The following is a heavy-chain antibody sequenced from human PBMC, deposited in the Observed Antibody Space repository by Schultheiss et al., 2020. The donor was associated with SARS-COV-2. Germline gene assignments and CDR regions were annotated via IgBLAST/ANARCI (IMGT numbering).Heavy chain of an antibody. D-gene: IGHD5-24*01. CDR2: INHSGST. CDR1: GGSFSGYY. V-gene: IGHV4-34*01. J-gene: IGHJ5*02. Sequence: SETLSLTCAVYGGSFSGYYWTWIRPPPGKGLEWIGEINHSGSTNCNPSLKGRVTISVDTSKNQFSLNLSSVTAADTAVYYCARVRLARMATRPSLLSGWFDPWGQGSLGTVAS. CDR3: ARVRLARMATRPSLLSGWFDP.